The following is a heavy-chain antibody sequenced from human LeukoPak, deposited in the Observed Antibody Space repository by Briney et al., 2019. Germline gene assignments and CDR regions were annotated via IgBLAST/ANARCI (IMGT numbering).Heavy chain of an antibody. CDR3: ARSAAADFDY. J-gene: IGHJ4*02. Sequence: PGRSLRLSCAASRFTFSSYGMHWVRQAPGKGLEWVANIKQDGSEKYYVDSVKGRFTISRDNAKNSLYLQMNSLRAEDTAVYYCARSAAADFDYWGQGTLVTVSS. V-gene: IGHV3-7*04. CDR1: RFTFSSYG. CDR2: IKQDGSEK. D-gene: IGHD6-13*01.